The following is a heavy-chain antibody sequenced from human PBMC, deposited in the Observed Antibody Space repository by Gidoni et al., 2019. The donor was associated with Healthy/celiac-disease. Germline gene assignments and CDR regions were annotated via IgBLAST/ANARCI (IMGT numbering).Heavy chain of an antibody. Sequence: EVQLVESGGGLVKPGGSLRRSWAASGFTFSSYSMNWVRQAPGKGLEWVSSIRSSSSYIYSADSVKGRFTISRDNAKNSLYLQMTSLRAEDTAVYYCARDSSVYAFDIWGQGTMVTVSS. V-gene: IGHV3-21*01. CDR1: GFTFSSYS. CDR3: ARDSSVYAFDI. CDR2: IRSSSSYI. J-gene: IGHJ3*02.